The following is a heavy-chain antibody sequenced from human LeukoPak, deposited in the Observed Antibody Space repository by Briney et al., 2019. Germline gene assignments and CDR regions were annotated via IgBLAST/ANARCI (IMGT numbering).Heavy chain of an antibody. CDR1: GFAFSDYY. Sequence: ASVKVSCKASGFAFSDYYIHWVRQAPGQGLEWMSWINPSGGTRYAQKFQGRVRMTRDTSMNTAYMEVSGLRSDDKAVYYCARDRINDTDDFDIWGQGTMVTVFS. CDR3: ARDRINDTDDFDI. J-gene: IGHJ3*02. D-gene: IGHD1-1*01. CDR2: INPSGGT. V-gene: IGHV1-2*02.